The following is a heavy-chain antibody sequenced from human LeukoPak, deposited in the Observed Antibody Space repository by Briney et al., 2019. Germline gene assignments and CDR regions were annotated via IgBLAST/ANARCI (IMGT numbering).Heavy chain of an antibody. CDR3: ARVNLAGAAMVKEAFDY. CDR2: ISYDGSNK. CDR1: GFTFSSYA. V-gene: IGHV3-30*04. Sequence: GGSLRLSCAASGFTFSSYAMHWVRQAPGKGLEWVAVISYDGSNKYYADSVKGQFTISRDNSKNTLYLQMNSLRAEDTAVYYCARVNLAGAAMVKEAFDYWGQGTLVTVSS. D-gene: IGHD5-18*01. J-gene: IGHJ4*02.